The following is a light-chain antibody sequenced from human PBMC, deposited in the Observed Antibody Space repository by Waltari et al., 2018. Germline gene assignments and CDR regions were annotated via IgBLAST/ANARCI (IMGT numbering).Light chain of an antibody. CDR2: EVS. V-gene: IGLV2-14*01. CDR3: SSHTATVPHV. Sequence: QSALTQPASVSGSPGQPITIPCTGTSNDVGGYGYVSWYQQYPGKAPKLIIYEVSYRPSGISTRFSGSKSGNTASLTISGLQAEDEADYYCSSHTATVPHVFGTGTRVTVV. J-gene: IGLJ1*01. CDR1: SNDVGGYGY.